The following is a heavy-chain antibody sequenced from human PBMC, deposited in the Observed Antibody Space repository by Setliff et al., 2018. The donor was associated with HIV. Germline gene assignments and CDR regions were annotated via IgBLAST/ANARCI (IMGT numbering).Heavy chain of an antibody. CDR3: ATGPPYCSGGSCYSSLHH. J-gene: IGHJ1*01. Sequence: SCKASRGPFTSYAFSWVRQAPGQGLEWMGGIIAILGIPSYAQKFQGRVTITADKSTNTAYMELKSLRSEDTALYYCATGPPYCSGGSCYSSLHHWGQGTLVTVSS. V-gene: IGHV1-69*10. CDR2: IIAILGIP. D-gene: IGHD2-15*01. CDR1: RGPFTSYA.